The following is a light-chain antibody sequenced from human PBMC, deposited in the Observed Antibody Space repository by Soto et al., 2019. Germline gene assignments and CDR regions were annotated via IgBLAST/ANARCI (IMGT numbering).Light chain of an antibody. J-gene: IGKJ1*01. CDR3: QQYNKWPLT. CDR1: QSINNY. CDR2: GAS. V-gene: IGKV3-15*01. Sequence: EIVLTQSPATLSLSPGERATLSCRASQSINNYLAWYQQTPGQAPRLLIYGASTRATGIPVRFSGSASGTEFTLTISSLQSEDFTVYYCQQYNKWPLTFGQGTKVDI.